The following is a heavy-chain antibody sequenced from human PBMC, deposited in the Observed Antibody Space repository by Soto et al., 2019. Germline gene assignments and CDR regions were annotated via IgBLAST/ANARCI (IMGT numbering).Heavy chain of an antibody. D-gene: IGHD2-2*01. Sequence: SVKVSCKASGGTFSSYAISWVRQAPGQGLEWMGGIIPIFGTANYAQKFQGRVTITADESTSTAYMELSSLRSEDTAVYYCARGGKLEYCNSTSCYFSWFDPWGQGTLVTVSS. CDR1: GGTFSSYA. J-gene: IGHJ5*02. V-gene: IGHV1-69*13. CDR2: IIPIFGTA. CDR3: ARGGKLEYCNSTSCYFSWFDP.